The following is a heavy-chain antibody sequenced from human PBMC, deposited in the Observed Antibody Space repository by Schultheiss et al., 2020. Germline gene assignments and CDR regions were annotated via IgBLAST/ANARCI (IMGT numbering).Heavy chain of an antibody. Sequence: SETLSLTCTVSGGSISSGGYYWSWIRQPPGKGLEWIGYIYYSGSTYYNPSLKSRVTISVDTSKNQFSLKLSTVTAADTAVYYCARDLTSSGWYIEYYYGMDVWGQGTTVTVSS. CDR2: IYYSGST. CDR3: ARDLTSSGWYIEYYYGMDV. J-gene: IGHJ6*02. D-gene: IGHD6-19*01. V-gene: IGHV4-61*08. CDR1: GGSISSGGYY.